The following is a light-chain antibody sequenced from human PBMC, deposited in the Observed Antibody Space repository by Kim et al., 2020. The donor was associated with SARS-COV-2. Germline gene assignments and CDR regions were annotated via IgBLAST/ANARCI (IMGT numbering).Light chain of an antibody. V-gene: IGKV3D-15*01. J-gene: IGKJ4*01. CDR3: HQYNDWPLT. CDR2: GVS. CDR1: QSVNGN. Sequence: VPPGGGAARSGRARQSVNGNVAWYQQKVGQAPRLLIYGVSTRATGIPARFSGSGSGTEFTLTISSLQSEDFAVYYCHQYNDWPLTFGGGTKVDIK.